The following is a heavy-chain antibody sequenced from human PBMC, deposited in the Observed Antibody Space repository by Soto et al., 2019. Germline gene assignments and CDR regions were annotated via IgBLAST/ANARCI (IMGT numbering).Heavy chain of an antibody. CDR2: VKSKSNGGTT. J-gene: IGHJ5*02. CDR3: STLGCGP. V-gene: IGHV3-15*01. Sequence: GGSLRLSCAASGSTFSNAWMSWVRQAPGKGLEWVGRVKSKSNGGTTDYAASVKGRFTISRDDSKTTLYLQMNSLKTEDTAVYYCSTLGCGPWGQGTLVTVSS. CDR1: GSTFSNAW.